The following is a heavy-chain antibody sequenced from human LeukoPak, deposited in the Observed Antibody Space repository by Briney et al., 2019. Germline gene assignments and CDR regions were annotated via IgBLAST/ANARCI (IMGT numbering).Heavy chain of an antibody. V-gene: IGHV4-34*01. D-gene: IGHD2-15*01. J-gene: IGHJ4*02. CDR3: ARGLEGSCYGD. Sequence: SETLSLTCAVYGGSFSGYYWSWIRQPPGKGLEWIGEINHSGSTNYNPSLKSRVTISVDTSKNQFSLKLSSVTAADTAVYYCARGLEGSCYGDWGQGTLVTVSS. CDR1: GGSFSGYY. CDR2: INHSGST.